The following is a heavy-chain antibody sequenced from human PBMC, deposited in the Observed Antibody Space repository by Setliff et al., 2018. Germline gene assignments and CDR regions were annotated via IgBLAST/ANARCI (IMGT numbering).Heavy chain of an antibody. J-gene: IGHJ4*02. Sequence: PGESLTISCAASGFTFSRSAIHWVRQASGKGLEWVGRVRSRINNFATAYDASVKGRFIISRDDSKNTAYLQMNSLKTEDTAVYYCASDIHNDYDYFDYWGQGIQVTVSS. CDR2: VRSRINNFAT. V-gene: IGHV3-73*01. D-gene: IGHD4-17*01. CDR3: ASDIHNDYDYFDY. CDR1: GFTFSRSA.